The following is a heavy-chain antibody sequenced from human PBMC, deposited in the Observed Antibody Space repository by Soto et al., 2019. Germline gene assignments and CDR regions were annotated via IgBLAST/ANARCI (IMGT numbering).Heavy chain of an antibody. V-gene: IGHV1-69*01. CDR3: XTSGWSSENAFDI. CDR2: IIPLTTTA. J-gene: IGHJ3*02. D-gene: IGHD3-10*01. Sequence: QVQLVQSGAEVKKPGSSVKVSCKASGGTFSSDAITWLRQAPRQGFEWMGGIIPLTTTAIYAQKFQDRVTIDADESTSTVYMELRSXRSXXXXXXXXXTSGWSSENAFDIWGQXTXVX. CDR1: GGTFSSDA.